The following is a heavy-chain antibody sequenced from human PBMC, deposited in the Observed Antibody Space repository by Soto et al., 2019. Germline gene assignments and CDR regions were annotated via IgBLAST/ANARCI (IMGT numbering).Heavy chain of an antibody. CDR3: GREGQQLAQEQYFQFNGVDV. J-gene: IGHJ6*02. Sequence: QVHLVQSGVEVKKPGASVKVSCTAHGYNLREYGVSWLRQVPGQGLERMGWISGDNVNRRSSQRFQDRLTMTTDTSTNTASMELRSLRSDDTAVYFCGREGQQLAQEQYFQFNGVDVWGQGTSVTVSS. V-gene: IGHV1-18*01. CDR2: ISGDNVNR. CDR1: GYNLREYG. D-gene: IGHD6-13*01.